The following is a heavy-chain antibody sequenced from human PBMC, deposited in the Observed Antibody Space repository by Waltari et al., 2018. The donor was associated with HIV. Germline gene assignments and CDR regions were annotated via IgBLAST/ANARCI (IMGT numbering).Heavy chain of an antibody. V-gene: IGHV4-34*01. J-gene: IGHJ6*02. D-gene: IGHD6-19*01. CDR1: GGSFSGYY. CDR2: INHSGST. Sequence: QVQLQQWGAGLLKPSETLSLTCAVYGGSFSGYYWSWIRQPPGKGLEWIGEINHSGSTNYNPSLKSRVTISVDTSKNQFSLKLSSVTAADTAVYYCARGARLVRRLYGMDVWGQGTTVTVSS. CDR3: ARGARLVRRLYGMDV.